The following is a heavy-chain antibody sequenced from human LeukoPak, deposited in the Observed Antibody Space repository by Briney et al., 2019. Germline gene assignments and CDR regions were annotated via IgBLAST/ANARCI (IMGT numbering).Heavy chain of an antibody. CDR2: IYTSGST. CDR1: GGSISSGSYY. CDR3: ARDRLAAAGHGDFQH. D-gene: IGHD6-13*01. J-gene: IGHJ1*01. V-gene: IGHV4-61*02. Sequence: ASETLSLTCTVSGGSISSGSYYWSWIRQPAGKGLEWIGRIYTSGSTNYNPSLKSRVTISVDTSKNQFSLKLSSVTAADTAVYYCARDRLAAAGHGDFQHWGQGTLVTVSS.